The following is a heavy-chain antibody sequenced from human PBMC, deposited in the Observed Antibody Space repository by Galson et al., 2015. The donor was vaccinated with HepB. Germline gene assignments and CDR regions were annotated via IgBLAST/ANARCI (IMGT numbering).Heavy chain of an antibody. Sequence: PALVKPTQTLTLTCTFSGFSLTTSGVGVGWIRQSPVKALECLALIYWDDDKRYSPSLKSSVTITKDTSKNQVVLTMTNMDPVDTATYYCAQLNVTSGWRSWGQGTLVTVSS. CDR1: GFSLTTSGVG. J-gene: IGHJ5*02. CDR2: IYWDDDK. D-gene: IGHD6-19*01. CDR3: AQLNVTSGWRS. V-gene: IGHV2-5*02.